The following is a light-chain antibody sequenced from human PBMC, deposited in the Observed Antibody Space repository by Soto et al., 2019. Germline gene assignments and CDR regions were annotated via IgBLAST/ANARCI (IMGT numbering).Light chain of an antibody. J-gene: IGLJ1*01. CDR3: CLNAGSYPFV. CDR2: DVD. CDR1: SSDVGGYNY. Sequence: QSVLTQPRSVSGSPGQSVTISRTGTSSDVGGYNYVSWYQHHTGKAPKLMIYDVDKRPSGVPGRFSGSKSGNTASLTISGLQAEDEADYYCCLNAGSYPFVFGTGTKVTVL. V-gene: IGLV2-11*01.